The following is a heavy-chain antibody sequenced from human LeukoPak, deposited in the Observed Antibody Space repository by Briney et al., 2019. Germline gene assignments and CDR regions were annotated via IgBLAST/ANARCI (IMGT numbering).Heavy chain of an antibody. V-gene: IGHV4-59*01. D-gene: IGHD3-10*02. CDR2: IYYSGST. CDR1: GGSISSYH. J-gene: IGHJ4*02. Sequence: SETLSLTCTVSGGSISSYHWSWIRQPPGKGLEWIGYIYYSGSTNYNPSLKSRVTISVDTSKNQFSLKLSSVTAADTAVYYCARGVFGELLYLGYWGQGTLVTVSS. CDR3: ARGVFGELLYLGY.